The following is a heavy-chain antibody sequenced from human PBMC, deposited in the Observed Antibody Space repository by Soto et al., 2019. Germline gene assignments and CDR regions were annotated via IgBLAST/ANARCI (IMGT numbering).Heavy chain of an antibody. V-gene: IGHV1-69*13. CDR2: IIPIFGTA. J-gene: IGHJ3*02. Sequence: SVKVSCKASGGTFSSYAISWVRQAPGQGLEWMGGIIPIFGTANYAQKFQGRVTITADESTSTAYMELSSLRSEDTAVYYCARGGIVVVVAAPDAFDIWGQGTMVTVS. CDR3: ARGGIVVVVAAPDAFDI. CDR1: GGTFSSYA. D-gene: IGHD2-15*01.